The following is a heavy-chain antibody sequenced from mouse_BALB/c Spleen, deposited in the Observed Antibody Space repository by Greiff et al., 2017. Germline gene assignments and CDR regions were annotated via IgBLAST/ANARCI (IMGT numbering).Heavy chain of an antibody. CDR3: ARIEDGNYVGFAY. V-gene: IGHV1S29*02. CDR1: GYTFTDYN. D-gene: IGHD2-1*01. J-gene: IGHJ3*01. Sequence: EVQLVESGPELVKPGASVKISCKASGYTFTDYNMHWVKQSHGKSLEWIGYIYPYNGGTGYNQKFKSKATLTVDNSSSTAYMELRSLTSEDSAVYYCARIEDGNYVGFAYWGQGTLVTVSA. CDR2: IYPYNGGT.